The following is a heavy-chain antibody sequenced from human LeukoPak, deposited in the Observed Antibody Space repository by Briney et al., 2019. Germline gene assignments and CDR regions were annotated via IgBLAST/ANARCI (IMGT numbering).Heavy chain of an antibody. J-gene: IGHJ4*02. CDR2: INHSGST. V-gene: IGHV4-34*01. Sequence: ASETLSLTCAVYGGSFSGYYWSWIRQPPGKGLEWIGEINHSGSTNYNPSLKSRVTISVDTSKNQFSLKLSSVTAADTAVYYCARGYRHIVVVTAIFDYWGQGTLVTVSS. CDR3: ARGYRHIVVVTAIFDY. CDR1: GGSFSGYY. D-gene: IGHD2-21*02.